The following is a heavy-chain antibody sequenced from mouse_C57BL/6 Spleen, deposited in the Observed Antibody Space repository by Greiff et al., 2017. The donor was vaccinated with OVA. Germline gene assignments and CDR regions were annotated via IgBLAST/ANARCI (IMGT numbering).Heavy chain of an antibody. D-gene: IGHD3-2*02. CDR1: GYAFSSSW. CDR3: ARTLRAPYYFDY. V-gene: IGHV1-82*01. J-gene: IGHJ2*01. Sequence: LVESGPELVKPGASVKISCKASGYAFSSSWMNWVKQRPGKGLEWIGRIYPGDGDTNYNGKFKGKATLTADKSSSTAYMQLSSLTSEDSAVYFCARTLRAPYYFDYWGQGTTLTVSS. CDR2: IYPGDGDT.